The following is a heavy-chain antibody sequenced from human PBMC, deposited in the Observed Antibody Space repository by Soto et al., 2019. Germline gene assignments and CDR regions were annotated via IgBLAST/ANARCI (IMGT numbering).Heavy chain of an antibody. D-gene: IGHD5-18*01. J-gene: IGHJ6*02. CDR3: ARNGRGYSYGNYYYYGMDV. V-gene: IGHV4-39*01. CDR2: IYYSGST. Sequence: PSETLSLTCTVSGGSISRSSYYWGWIRQPPGKGLEWIGSIYYSGSTYYNPSLKSRVTISVDTSKNQFSLKLSSVTAADTAVYYCARNGRGYSYGNYYYYGMDVWGQGTTVTVSS. CDR1: GGSISRSSYY.